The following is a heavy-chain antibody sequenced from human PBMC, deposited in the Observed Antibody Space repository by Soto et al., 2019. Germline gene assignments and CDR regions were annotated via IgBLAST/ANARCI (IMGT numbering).Heavy chain of an antibody. Sequence: PSETLSLTCSVSDDSISRIDYYWTWIRQHPEKGLECIGNIYFRGNTYYSPSLESRLTISVDTSKNQFSLKLTSVTAADTAVYYCAREGGSYDSGGYLIRGAFDIWGQGTMVTVSS. CDR3: AREGGSYDSGGYLIRGAFDI. CDR2: IYFRGNT. CDR1: DDSISRIDYY. J-gene: IGHJ3*02. V-gene: IGHV4-31*03. D-gene: IGHD3-22*01.